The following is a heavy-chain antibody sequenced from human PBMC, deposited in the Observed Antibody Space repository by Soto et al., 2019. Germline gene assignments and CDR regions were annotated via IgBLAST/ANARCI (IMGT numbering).Heavy chain of an antibody. CDR1: GGSISGYY. V-gene: IGHV4-4*07. J-gene: IGHJ4*02. Sequence: QVQLQESGPGLVKPSETLSLTCTVSGGSISGYYWSWIRQPAGKGLEWIGRIYTSGSTNYNPALRSRVTMSVETSKDQFSLKLSSGTAADTAVYYCARTSSGWVDYWGQGTLVTVSS. CDR2: IYTSGST. D-gene: IGHD6-19*01. CDR3: ARTSSGWVDY.